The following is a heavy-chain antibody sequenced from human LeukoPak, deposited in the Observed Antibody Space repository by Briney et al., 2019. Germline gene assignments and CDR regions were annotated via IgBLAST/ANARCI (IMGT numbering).Heavy chain of an antibody. CDR3: ARDDDTSGYFHYLDS. Sequence: ASVKVSCKAFGYTFTSYGINWVRQAPGQGLEWMGWINAKNGNTNYAQNLQGRLTMTTDTSTSTAYVELRSLRSDDTAVYFCARDDDTSGYFHYLDSWGQGTQVAVSS. V-gene: IGHV1-18*01. CDR2: INAKNGNT. D-gene: IGHD3-22*01. CDR1: GYTFTSYG. J-gene: IGHJ4*02.